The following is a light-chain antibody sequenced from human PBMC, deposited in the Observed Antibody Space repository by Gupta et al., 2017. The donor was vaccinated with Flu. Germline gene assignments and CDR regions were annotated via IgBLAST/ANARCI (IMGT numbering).Light chain of an antibody. V-gene: IGLV1-40*01. J-gene: IGLJ3*02. CDR3: QSYDSSLSGWV. CDR1: SSNTGAGYD. CDR2: GNI. Sequence: QSILTQPPSVSGAPGQMVTISCTGSSSNTGAGYDVYWYQQVPGSAPKLLIYGNINRPSGVPDRFSGSKYGTSASLAITGLQAEDEADYYCQSYDSSLSGWVFGGGTKLTVL.